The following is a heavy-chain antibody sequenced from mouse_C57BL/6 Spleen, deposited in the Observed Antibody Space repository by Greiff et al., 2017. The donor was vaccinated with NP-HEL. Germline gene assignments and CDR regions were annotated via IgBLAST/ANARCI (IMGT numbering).Heavy chain of an antibody. CDR2: IWTGGGT. CDR1: GFSLTSYA. V-gene: IGHV2-9-1*01. CDR3: ATYYCYDGSRTGHAMDY. Sequence: VQLQESGPGLVAPSQSLSITCTVSGFSLTSYAISWVRQPPGKGLEWLGVIWTGGGTNYNSALKSRLSISKDNTKRKVFLKMNSLQTDDTARYYCATYYCYDGSRTGHAMDYWGQGTSVTVSS. J-gene: IGHJ4*01. D-gene: IGHD2-12*01.